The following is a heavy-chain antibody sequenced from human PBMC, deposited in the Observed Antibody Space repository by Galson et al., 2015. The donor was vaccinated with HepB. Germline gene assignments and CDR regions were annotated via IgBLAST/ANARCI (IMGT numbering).Heavy chain of an antibody. Sequence: SVKVSCKASGYTFTSYYMHWVRQAPGQGLEWMGIINPSGGSTSYAQKFQGRVTMTRDTSTSTVYMELSSLRSEDTAVYYCARGGGYCSSTSCPGFDYWGQGTLVTVSS. V-gene: IGHV1-46*01. J-gene: IGHJ4*02. D-gene: IGHD2-2*01. CDR1: GYTFTSYY. CDR3: ARGGGYCSSTSCPGFDY. CDR2: INPSGGST.